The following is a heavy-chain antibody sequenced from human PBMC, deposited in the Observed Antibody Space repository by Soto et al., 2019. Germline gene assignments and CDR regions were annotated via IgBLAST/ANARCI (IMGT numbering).Heavy chain of an antibody. CDR3: AKDHCGGDCYSYGFDY. V-gene: IGHV3-23*01. D-gene: IGHD2-21*01. J-gene: IGHJ4*02. CDR2: ISGSGGST. Sequence: GGSLRLSCATPWFTFCSYALRWGRQAPGKGLEWVSAISGSGGSTYYADSVKGRFTISRDNSKNTLYLQMNSLRAEDTAVYYCAKDHCGGDCYSYGFDYWGQGTLVTVSS. CDR1: WFTFCSYA.